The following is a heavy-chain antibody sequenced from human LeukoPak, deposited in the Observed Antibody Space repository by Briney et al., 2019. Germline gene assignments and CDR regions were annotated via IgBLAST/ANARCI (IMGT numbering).Heavy chain of an antibody. CDR2: VDPEDGET. CDR1: GYTFTDYY. D-gene: IGHD3-22*01. Sequence: ASVKVSCKASGYTFTDYYMHWVQQAPGRGLEWMGRVDPEDGETIYAEKFQGRVTITADTSTDTTYMELSSLRSEDTAVYYCATGYYDSSGPFFDYWGQGTLVTVSS. J-gene: IGHJ4*02. CDR3: ATGYYDSSGPFFDY. V-gene: IGHV1-69-2*01.